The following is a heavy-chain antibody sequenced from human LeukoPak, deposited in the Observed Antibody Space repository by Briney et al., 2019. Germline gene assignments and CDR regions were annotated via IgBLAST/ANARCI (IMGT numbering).Heavy chain of an antibody. D-gene: IGHD6-19*01. J-gene: IGHJ4*02. Sequence: HPGGSLRLSCAASGFTFSSYAMSWVRQAPGKGLEWVSAISGSGGSTYYADSVKGRFTISGDNSKNTLYLQMNSLRAEDTAVYYCAREHSSGVAHSYSGWLYLFDYWGQGTLVTVSS. V-gene: IGHV3-23*01. CDR1: GFTFSSYA. CDR3: AREHSSGVAHSYSGWLYLFDY. CDR2: ISGSGGST.